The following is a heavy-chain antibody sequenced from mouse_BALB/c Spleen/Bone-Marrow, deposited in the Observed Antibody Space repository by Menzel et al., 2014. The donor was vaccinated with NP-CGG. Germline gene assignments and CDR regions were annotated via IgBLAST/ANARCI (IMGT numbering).Heavy chain of an antibody. V-gene: IGHV7-3*02. J-gene: IGHJ2*01. D-gene: IGHD2-2*01. CDR1: GFTFTDYY. CDR2: IRNKANGYTT. CDR3: ARDGYDDY. Sequence: DVKLVESGGGLVQPGGSLRLSCATSGFTFTDYYMSWARQPPGKALEWLGFIRNKANGYTTEYSASVKDRFTISRDNSQSILYLQMNTLRAEDSATYYCARDGYDDYWGQGTTLTVSS.